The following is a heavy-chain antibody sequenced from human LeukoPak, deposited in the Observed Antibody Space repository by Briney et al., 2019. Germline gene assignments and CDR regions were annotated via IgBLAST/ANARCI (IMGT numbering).Heavy chain of an antibody. V-gene: IGHV3-21*01. D-gene: IGHD2-21*02. CDR3: AKESGDCGADCLALSDY. J-gene: IGHJ4*02. CDR1: GFTFNTYT. CDR2: INIRRNKI. Sequence: GGSLRLSCAASGFTFNTYTMSWVRQAPGKGLEWVSSINIRRNKIYYADSVKGRFTVSRDNTKNSLYLQMNSLRAEDTAVYFCAKESGDCGADCLALSDYWGLGTLVTVSS.